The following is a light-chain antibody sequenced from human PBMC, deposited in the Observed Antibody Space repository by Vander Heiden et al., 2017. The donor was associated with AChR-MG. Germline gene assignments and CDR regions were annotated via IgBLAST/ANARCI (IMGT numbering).Light chain of an antibody. V-gene: IGKV3-20*01. CDR3: QQYGSSPPHT. CDR1: QSVSSNY. J-gene: IGKJ2*01. CDR2: GAS. Sequence: EIVLTQSPGPLSLSPGERATLSCRASQSVSSNYLAWYQQKPGQAPRLLIFGASSRATGIPDRFSGSGYGTDFTLTISRLEPQDFALYYCQQYGSSPPHTFGQGTKLEIK.